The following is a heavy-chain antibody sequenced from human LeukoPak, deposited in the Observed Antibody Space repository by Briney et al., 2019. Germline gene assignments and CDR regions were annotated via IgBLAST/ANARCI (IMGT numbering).Heavy chain of an antibody. J-gene: IGHJ4*02. V-gene: IGHV4-34*09. CDR1: DGSFSGFY. CDR2: IYHSGST. CDR3: ASSQSRDRYSYGYIDY. Sequence: SQTLSLTCAVYDGSFSGFYWTWIRQSPGKGLEWIGYIYHSGSTYYNPSLKSRVTISVDRPKNQFSLKLSSVTAADTAVYYCASSQSRDRYSYGYIDYWGQGTLVTVSS. D-gene: IGHD5-18*01.